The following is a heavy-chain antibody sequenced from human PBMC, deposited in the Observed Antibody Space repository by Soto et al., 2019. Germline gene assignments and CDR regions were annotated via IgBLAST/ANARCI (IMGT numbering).Heavy chain of an antibody. J-gene: IGHJ4*01. CDR1: GFSFVNYA. CDR3: AKATTNGGWFNPFDS. CDR2: LSGSGTST. V-gene: IGHV3-23*01. D-gene: IGHD6-19*01. Sequence: EVQLLESGGGLVQPGGSLRLSCAASGFSFVNYAMNWVRQAPGKGLEWVSGLSGSGTSTYYADSVKGRFTISRDNSRDTLFLQMNSLTADDTAVYYCAKATTNGGWFNPFDSWGQEPWSPSPQ.